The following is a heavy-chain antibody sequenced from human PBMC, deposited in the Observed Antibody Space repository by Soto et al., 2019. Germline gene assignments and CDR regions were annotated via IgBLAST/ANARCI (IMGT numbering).Heavy chain of an antibody. CDR1: GFTFSSYD. D-gene: IGHD3-3*01. J-gene: IGHJ6*03. CDR2: IGTAGDT. CDR3: ARGGTASYYDFWSGPYPYYYMDV. V-gene: IGHV3-13*01. Sequence: PGGSLRLSCAASGFTFSSYDMHWVRQATGKGLEWVSAIGTAGDTYYPGSVKGRFTISGENAKNSLYLQMNSLRAGDTAVYYCARGGTASYYDFWSGPYPYYYMDVWGKGTTVTVS.